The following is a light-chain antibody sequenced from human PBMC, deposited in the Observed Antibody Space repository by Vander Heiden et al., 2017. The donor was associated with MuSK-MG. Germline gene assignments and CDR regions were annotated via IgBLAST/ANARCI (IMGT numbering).Light chain of an antibody. CDR2: DAS. Sequence: DIQMDQSPSSLSASVGDRVTITCQASQDISNYLNWYQQKPGKAPKLLIYDASNLETGVPSRFSGSGSGTDFTLTISSLQPEDIATYYCQQYDNTPWTFGHGTKVEIK. V-gene: IGKV1-33*01. J-gene: IGKJ1*01. CDR1: QDISNY. CDR3: QQYDNTPWT.